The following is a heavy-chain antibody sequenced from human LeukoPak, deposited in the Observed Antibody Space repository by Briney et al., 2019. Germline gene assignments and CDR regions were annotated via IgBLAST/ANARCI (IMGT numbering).Heavy chain of an antibody. J-gene: IGHJ4*02. Sequence: SETLSLTCTVSGGSISSGGYYWSWTRQHPGKGLEWIGYIYYSGSTYYNPSLKSRVTISVDTSKNQFSLKLSSVTAADTAVYYCAREVAPTVVTGTTPPGFYFDYWGQGTLVTVSS. D-gene: IGHD1-7*01. CDR3: AREVAPTVVTGTTPPGFYFDY. CDR1: GGSISSGGYY. V-gene: IGHV4-31*03. CDR2: IYYSGST.